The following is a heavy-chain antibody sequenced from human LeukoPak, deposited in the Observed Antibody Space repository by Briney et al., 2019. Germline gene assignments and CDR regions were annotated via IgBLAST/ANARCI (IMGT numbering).Heavy chain of an antibody. J-gene: IGHJ3*02. V-gene: IGHV3-30-3*01. CDR1: GFTFSSYA. D-gene: IGHD3-22*01. CDR2: ISYDGSNK. Sequence: GGSLRLSCAASGFTFSSYAMHWVRQAPGKGLEWVAVISYDGSNKYYADSVKGRFTISRDNSKNTLYLQMNSLRAEDTAVYYCARGGVTMIPEGAFDIWGQGTMVTVSS. CDR3: ARGGVTMIPEGAFDI.